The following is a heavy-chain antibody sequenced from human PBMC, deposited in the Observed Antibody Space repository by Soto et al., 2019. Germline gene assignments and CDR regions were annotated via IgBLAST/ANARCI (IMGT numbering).Heavy chain of an antibody. CDR3: ARRPTYGMDV. V-gene: IGHV4-34*01. CDR1: GGSFSGYY. CDR2: INHSGST. Sequence: SSETLSLTCAVYGGSFSGYYWSWIRQPPGKGLEWIGEINHSGSTNYNPSLKSRVTISVDTSKNQFSLKLSSVTAADTAVYYCARRPTYGMDVWGQGTTVTVSS. D-gene: IGHD2-21*01. J-gene: IGHJ6*02.